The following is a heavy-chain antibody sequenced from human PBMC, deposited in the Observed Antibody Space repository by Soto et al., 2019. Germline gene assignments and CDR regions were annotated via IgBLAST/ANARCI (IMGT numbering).Heavy chain of an antibody. CDR3: ARDSGYGSGTSVNHYVDC. J-gene: IGHJ4*01. Sequence: GASVKVSCKASGGTFSSYAISWVRQAPGQGLEWMGGIIPIFGTANYAQKFQGRVTITADESTSTAYMELSSLRSEDTAVYYCARDSGYGSGTSVNHYVDCWGHGTLVTVSS. CDR2: IIPIFGTA. D-gene: IGHD3-10*01. V-gene: IGHV1-69*13. CDR1: GGTFSSYA.